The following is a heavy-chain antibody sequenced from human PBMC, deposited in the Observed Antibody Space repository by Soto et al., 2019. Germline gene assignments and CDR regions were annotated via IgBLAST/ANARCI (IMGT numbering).Heavy chain of an antibody. D-gene: IGHD3-10*01. CDR1: GGTFSSYT. V-gene: IGHV1-69*02. J-gene: IGHJ5*02. CDR3: ARTGLWFGEGFDP. Sequence: QVQLVQSGAEVKKPGSSVKVSCKASGGTFSSYTISWVRQAPGQGLEWMGRIIPILGIANYAQKFQGRVTITADKSTSTAYMELSSLRSEDTAVYYCARTGLWFGEGFDPWGQGTLVTVSS. CDR2: IIPILGIA.